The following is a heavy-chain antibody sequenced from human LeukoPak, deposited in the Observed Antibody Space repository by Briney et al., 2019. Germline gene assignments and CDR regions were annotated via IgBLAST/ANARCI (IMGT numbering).Heavy chain of an antibody. J-gene: IGHJ4*02. CDR2: IYYTGST. V-gene: IGHV4-59*01. CDR3: ARVEGATGGIIDY. Sequence: SETLSLTCTVSGGSISSYYWSWIRQPPGKGLEWIRYIYYTGSTNYNPSLKSRVTISVDTSKNQFSLKLSSVTAADTAVYYCARVEGATGGIIDYWGQGTLVTVSS. CDR1: GGSISSYY. D-gene: IGHD1-26*01.